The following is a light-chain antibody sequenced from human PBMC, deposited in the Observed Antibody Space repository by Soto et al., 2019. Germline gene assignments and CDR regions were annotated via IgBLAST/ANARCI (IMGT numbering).Light chain of an antibody. V-gene: IGKV3-15*01. CDR1: QSITRN. CDR3: QQYNNWPMWT. Sequence: MSQSPSTLSASVGDRVTITCRASQSITRNLAWYQQSPGQAPRLLIYGASTRATGIPARFSGSGSGTEFTLTINSLQSEDFAVYYCQQYNNWPMWTFGQGTKVDIK. J-gene: IGKJ1*01. CDR2: GAS.